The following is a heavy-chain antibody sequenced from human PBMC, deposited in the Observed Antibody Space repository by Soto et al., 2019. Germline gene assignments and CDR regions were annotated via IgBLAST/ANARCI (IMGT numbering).Heavy chain of an antibody. D-gene: IGHD1-26*01. J-gene: IGHJ6*02. CDR1: GGTLSSYA. CDR3: ARPFSGSYPYYYYYGMDV. Sequence: GASVTVSCKASGGTLSSYAISWVRQAPGQGLGWMGGIIPIFGTANYAQKFQGRGTITADDSTSTAYMELSSLRSEDTAVYYCARPFSGSYPYYYYYGMDVWGQGTTVTVSS. V-gene: IGHV1-69*13. CDR2: IIPIFGTA.